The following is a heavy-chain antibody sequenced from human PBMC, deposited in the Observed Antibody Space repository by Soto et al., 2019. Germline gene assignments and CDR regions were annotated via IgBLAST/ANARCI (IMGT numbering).Heavy chain of an antibody. CDR3: AYCGGDCYPAFDY. Sequence: SETLSLTCSVYGGSFSDHYWSWLRQPPGKGLEWIGEINHSGSTKYNPSLESRVTVLVETSKNEFSLKMSSLTAADTAVYYCAYCGGDCYPAFDYWGQGTLVTVSS. J-gene: IGHJ4*02. V-gene: IGHV4-34*01. CDR1: GGSFSDHY. D-gene: IGHD2-21*02. CDR2: INHSGST.